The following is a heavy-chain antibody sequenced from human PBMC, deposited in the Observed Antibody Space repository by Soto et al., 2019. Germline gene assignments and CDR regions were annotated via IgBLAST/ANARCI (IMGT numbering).Heavy chain of an antibody. CDR1: GYTFTGYY. D-gene: IGHD4-4*01. Sequence: QVQLVQSGAEVKKPGASVKVSCKASGYTFTGYYMHWVRQAPGQGLEWMGWINPNSGGTNYAQKFQGRVTMTRETFSSPAYMELSRLRSDDISVYYWARDPPRTDTTVGYYGRDGWGQGTTVTVFS. CDR2: INPNSGGT. J-gene: IGHJ6*01. CDR3: ARDPPRTDTTVGYYGRDG. V-gene: IGHV1-2*02.